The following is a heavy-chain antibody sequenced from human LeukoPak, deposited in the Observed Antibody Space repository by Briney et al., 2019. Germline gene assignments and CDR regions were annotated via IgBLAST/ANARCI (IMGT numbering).Heavy chain of an antibody. V-gene: IGHV4-59*01. J-gene: IGHJ4*02. CDR2: IYYSGST. Sequence: SETLSLTCTVSGGSISTYFWSWVRQPPGKGLEWIGYIYYSGSTNYNPSLKSRVTISVDTSKNQFSLKLSSVTAADTAVYYCASYYYGFDYWGQGTLVTVSP. CDR1: GGSISTYF. D-gene: IGHD3-10*01. CDR3: ASYYYGFDY.